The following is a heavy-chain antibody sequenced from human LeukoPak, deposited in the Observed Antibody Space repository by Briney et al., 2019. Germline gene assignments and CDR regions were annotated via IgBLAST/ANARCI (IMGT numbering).Heavy chain of an antibody. J-gene: IGHJ3*02. CDR1: GYTFTGYY. CDR2: INPNSGGT. V-gene: IGHV1-2*04. CDR3: ARVIRAEENPTFDI. Sequence: ASVKVSCKASGYTFTGYYMHWVRQAPGQGLEWMGWINPNSGGTNYAQKFQGWVTMTRDTSISTAYMELSRLRSDDTAVFYCARVIRAEENPTFDIWGQGTMVTVSS.